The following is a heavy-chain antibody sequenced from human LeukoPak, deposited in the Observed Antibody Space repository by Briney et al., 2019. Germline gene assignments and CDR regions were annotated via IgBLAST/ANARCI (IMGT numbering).Heavy chain of an antibody. Sequence: SETLSLTCTVSGGSISSYFWSWIRQPPGKGLEWIGYIYYSGSTNYNPSLKSRVTMSVDTSKNQFALKLSSVTAADTAVYYCARIDRAVAGTIDYWGQGTLVTVSS. V-gene: IGHV4-59*08. CDR3: ARIDRAVAGTIDY. CDR1: GGSISSYF. J-gene: IGHJ4*02. D-gene: IGHD6-19*01. CDR2: IYYSGST.